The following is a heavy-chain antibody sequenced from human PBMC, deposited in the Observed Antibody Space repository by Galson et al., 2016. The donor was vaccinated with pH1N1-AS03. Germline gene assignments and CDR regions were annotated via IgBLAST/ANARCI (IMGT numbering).Heavy chain of an antibody. CDR1: GGIFSNYA. CDR3: SREVPSGPREVQGLQKYGMDV. CDR2: IIPMLGTA. V-gene: IGHV1-69*13. J-gene: IGHJ6*02. Sequence: SVKVSCKASGGIFSNYAISWVRQAPGQGLEWMGGIIPMLGTANYAQKFQGRVTITADESTRTAYMELSSLTSEGTAVYYCSREVPSGPREVQGLQKYGMDVWGQGTTVTVSS.